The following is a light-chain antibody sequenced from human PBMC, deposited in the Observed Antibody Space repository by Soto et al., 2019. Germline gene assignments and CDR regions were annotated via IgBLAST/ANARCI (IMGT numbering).Light chain of an antibody. CDR3: QQSYSTPWT. Sequence: DIQMTQSPSSLSASGGDRVTITCRASQSISSYLNWYQQKPGKAPKHLIYAASSLPSGVPSRFSGSGSGTDFTLTISSLQPEDFAAYYCQQSYSTPWTFGQGTKVEIK. CDR2: AAS. J-gene: IGKJ1*01. V-gene: IGKV1-39*01. CDR1: QSISSY.